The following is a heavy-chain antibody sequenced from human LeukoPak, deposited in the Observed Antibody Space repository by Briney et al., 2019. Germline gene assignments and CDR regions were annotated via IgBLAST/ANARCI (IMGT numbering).Heavy chain of an antibody. D-gene: IGHD2-15*01. Sequence: ASVKVSCKASGYTFTGYYMHWVRQAPGQGLEWMGWINPNNDGPNYAQKFQGRVTVTSDTSSSTAYMELNRLRYDDTAVYYCARDAPRLLNAFDIWGQGTMVTVSS. CDR3: ARDAPRLLNAFDI. V-gene: IGHV1-2*02. J-gene: IGHJ3*02. CDR1: GYTFTGYY. CDR2: INPNNDGP.